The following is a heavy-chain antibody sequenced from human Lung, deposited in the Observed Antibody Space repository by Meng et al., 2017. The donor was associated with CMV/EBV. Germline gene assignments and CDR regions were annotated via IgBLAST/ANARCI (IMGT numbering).Heavy chain of an antibody. CDR1: GYSFAKYW. CDR3: ARRGEDSSLPDYYFYGMDF. CDR2: IYPGDPDI. Sequence: ESLKISCKGSGYSFAKYWIGWVRQMPGKGLEWMGIIYPGDPDIRYSPSFQGQVTISVDKSISTAYLQWRRLKTSDTAIYYCARRGEDSSLPDYYFYGMDFWGQGTXVTVSS. J-gene: IGHJ6*02. D-gene: IGHD6-6*01. V-gene: IGHV5-51*01.